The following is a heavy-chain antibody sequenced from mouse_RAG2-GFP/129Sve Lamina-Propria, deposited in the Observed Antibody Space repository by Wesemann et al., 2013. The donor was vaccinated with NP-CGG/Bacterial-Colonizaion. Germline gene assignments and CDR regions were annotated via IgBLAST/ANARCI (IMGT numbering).Heavy chain of an antibody. D-gene: IGHD1-3*01. Sequence: QVQLQQPGTELVKPGASVKLSCKASGYTFTEYTIHWVKQRSGQGLEWIGWFYPGSGSTYYNEKFKGKATLTADKSSSTAYMQLSSLTSEDSAVYFCASYTWGFAYWGQGTLVTVSA. V-gene: IGHV1-77*01. CDR2: FYPGSGST. CDR1: GYTFTEYT. CDR3: ASYTWGFAY. J-gene: IGHJ3*01.